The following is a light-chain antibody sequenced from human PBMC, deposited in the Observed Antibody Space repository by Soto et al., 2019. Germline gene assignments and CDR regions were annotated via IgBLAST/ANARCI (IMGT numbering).Light chain of an antibody. Sequence: QSVLALPASVSGSPGQSITISCTGTSDDVGAYNSVSWYQQLPHKAPQVILYKGTQRPSGVSSRFSGSTSGNAASLTISGLQADDEADYFCCSSAPESTYVFGTGTKVTVL. CDR1: SDDVGAYNS. J-gene: IGLJ1*01. V-gene: IGLV2-23*01. CDR3: CSSAPESTYV. CDR2: KGT.